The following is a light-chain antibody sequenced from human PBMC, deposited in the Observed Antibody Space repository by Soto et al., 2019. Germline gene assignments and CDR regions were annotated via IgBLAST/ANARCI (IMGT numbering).Light chain of an antibody. J-gene: IGKJ1*01. CDR1: QDIRGD. V-gene: IGKV1-6*01. CDR3: LQDRNYPRT. CDR2: GAS. Sequence: AIKMTQSPSSLSASVGDRVTITCRASQDIRGDLGWYQQKPGKAPKALIYGASNLQSGVPSRFSGSGFGTDFTLTISSLQPEDFANYYCLQDRNYPRTFGQGTKVESK.